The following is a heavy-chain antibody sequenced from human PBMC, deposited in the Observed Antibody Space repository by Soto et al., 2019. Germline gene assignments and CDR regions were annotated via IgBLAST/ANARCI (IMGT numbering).Heavy chain of an antibody. J-gene: IGHJ3*02. CDR2: ISYDGSNK. CDR3: AKVYYDFWSGYYGAFDI. CDR1: GFTFSIYG. D-gene: IGHD3-3*01. V-gene: IGHV3-30*18. Sequence: LRLSCAASGFTFSIYGMHWVRQAPGKGLEWVAVISYDGSNKYYADSVKGRFTISRDNSKNTLYLQMNSLRAEDTAVYYCAKVYYDFWSGYYGAFDIWGQGTMVTVSS.